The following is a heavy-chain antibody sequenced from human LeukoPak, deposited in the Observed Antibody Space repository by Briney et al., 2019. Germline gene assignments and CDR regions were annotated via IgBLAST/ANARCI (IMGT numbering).Heavy chain of an antibody. CDR2: IYYSGST. J-gene: IGHJ3*02. CDR1: GGFISRGGYS. CDR3: ARGHPPHSGSYDVGAFDI. V-gene: IGHV4-30-4*07. Sequence: SETLSLTCAVSGGFISRGGYSWSWIRQPPGKGLERIGYIYYSGSTYYSPSRKSRVNISVDKSKNQLSLKLSSVTAADTAVYYCARGHPPHSGSYDVGAFDIWGQGTMVTVSP. D-gene: IGHD1-26*01.